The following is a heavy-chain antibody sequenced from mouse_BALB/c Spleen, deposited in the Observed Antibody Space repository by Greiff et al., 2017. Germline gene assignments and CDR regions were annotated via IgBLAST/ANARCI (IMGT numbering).Heavy chain of an antibody. CDR1: GFTFSDYG. Sequence: EVKVVESGGGLVQPGGSRKLSCAASGFTFSDYGMAWVRQAPGKGPEWVAFISNLAYSIYYADTVTGRFTISRENAKNTLYLEMSSLRSEDTAMYYCAREWYYAMDYWGQGTSVTVSS. V-gene: IGHV5-15*02. CDR3: AREWYYAMDY. J-gene: IGHJ4*01. CDR2: ISNLAYSI.